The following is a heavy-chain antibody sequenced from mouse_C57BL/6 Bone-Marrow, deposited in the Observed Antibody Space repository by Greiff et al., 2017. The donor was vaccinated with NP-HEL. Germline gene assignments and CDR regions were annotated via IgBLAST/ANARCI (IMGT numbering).Heavy chain of an antibody. CDR2: ISDGGSYT. Sequence: EVKLVESGGGLVKPGGSLKLSCAASGFTFSSYAMSWVRQAPEKRLEWVATISDGGSYTYYPDNVKGRFTISRDNAKNNLYLQMSHLKSEDTAMYYCARDRDDELDYWGQGTTLTVAS. D-gene: IGHD2-12*01. J-gene: IGHJ2*01. CDR1: GFTFSSYA. V-gene: IGHV5-4*01. CDR3: ARDRDDELDY.